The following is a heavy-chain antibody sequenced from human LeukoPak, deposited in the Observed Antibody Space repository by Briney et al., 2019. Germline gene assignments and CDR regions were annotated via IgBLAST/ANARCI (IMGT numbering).Heavy chain of an antibody. CDR1: GGSISSYY. V-gene: IGHV4-59*08. D-gene: IGHD4-17*01. CDR2: IYYSGST. CDR3: ARGLTTVVGTFDY. J-gene: IGHJ4*02. Sequence: SETLSLTCTVSGGSISSYYWSWIRQPPGKGLEWIGYIYYSGSTNYNSSLKSRVTISVDTSKNQFSLKLSSVTAADTAVYYCARGLTTVVGTFDYWGQGTLVTVSS.